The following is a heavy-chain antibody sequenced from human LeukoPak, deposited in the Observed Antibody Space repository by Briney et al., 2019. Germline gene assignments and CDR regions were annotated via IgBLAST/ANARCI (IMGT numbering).Heavy chain of an antibody. CDR1: GGTLSSYA. J-gene: IGHJ6*02. CDR3: ARDQLLWFGELLDNYYYYYGMDV. CDR2: IIPILGIA. Sequence: GASVKVSCKASGGTLSSYAISWVRQAPGQGLEWMGRIIPILGIANYAQKFQGRVTITADKSTSTAYMELSSLRSEDTAVYYCARDQLLWFGELLDNYYYYYGMDVWGQGTTVTVSS. D-gene: IGHD3-10*01. V-gene: IGHV1-69*04.